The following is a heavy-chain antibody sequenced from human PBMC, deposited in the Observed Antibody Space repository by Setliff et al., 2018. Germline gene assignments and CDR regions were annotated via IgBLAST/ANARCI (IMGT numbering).Heavy chain of an antibody. Sequence: SETLSLTCAVSGGSISSSNWWSWVRQPPGKGLEWIGEIYHSGSTHYNPSLKSRVTISVDTSQNQFSLKLSSVTAADTAVYYCARAGLLWFGDLYSFDYWGQGTLVTVSS. V-gene: IGHV4-4*02. J-gene: IGHJ4*02. CDR2: IYHSGST. CDR3: ARAGLLWFGDLYSFDY. D-gene: IGHD3-10*01. CDR1: GGSISSSNW.